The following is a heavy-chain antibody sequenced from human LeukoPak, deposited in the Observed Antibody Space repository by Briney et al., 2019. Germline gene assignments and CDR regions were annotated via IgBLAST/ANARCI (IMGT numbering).Heavy chain of an antibody. CDR2: IYYSGST. J-gene: IGHJ4*02. CDR3: ARDPYCTGGSCYHRFDY. V-gene: IGHV4-39*07. Sequence: PSETLSLTCSVSGGPISNSMNYWGWIRQSPGKGLEWIGSIYYSGSTYYNPSLKSRVTISVDKSKNQFSLNLSSVTAADTAVYFCARDPYCTGGSCYHRFDYWGQVILVTVSS. D-gene: IGHD2-15*01. CDR1: GGPISNSMNY.